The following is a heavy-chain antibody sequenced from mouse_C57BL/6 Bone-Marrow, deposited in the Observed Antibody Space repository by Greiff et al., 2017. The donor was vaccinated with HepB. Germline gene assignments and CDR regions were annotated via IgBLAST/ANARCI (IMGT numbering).Heavy chain of an antibody. J-gene: IGHJ3*01. CDR3: ARQGAWFAY. V-gene: IGHV5-6*01. CDR2: ISSGGSYT. Sequence: EVQLVDSGGDLVKPGGSLKLSCAASGFTFSSYGMSWVRQTPDKRLEWVATISSGGSYTYYPDSVKGRFTISRDNAKNTLYLQMSSLKSEDTAMYYCARQGAWFAYWGQGTLVTVSA. CDR1: GFTFSSYG.